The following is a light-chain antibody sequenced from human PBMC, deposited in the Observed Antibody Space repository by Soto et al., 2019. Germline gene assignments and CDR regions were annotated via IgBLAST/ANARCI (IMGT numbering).Light chain of an antibody. CDR3: QVWDYSTDHVI. V-gene: IGLV3-21*04. J-gene: IGLJ2*01. CDR1: NIGSKS. CDR2: YDS. Sequence: SYELTQPPSVSVAPGKTARITCGGNNIGSKSVHWYQQKPGQAPMLVIYYDSDRPSGIPERFSGSNSGNTATLIISRVEAGDEAGYYCQVWDYSTDHVIFGGETKLTVL.